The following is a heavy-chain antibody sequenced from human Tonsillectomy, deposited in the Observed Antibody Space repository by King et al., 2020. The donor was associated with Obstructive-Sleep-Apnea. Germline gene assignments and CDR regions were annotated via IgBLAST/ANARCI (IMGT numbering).Heavy chain of an antibody. CDR1: GGSISSYY. V-gene: IGHV4-59*08. CDR3: ARLYDYDSSGYYFDS. CDR2: IYYSGRT. D-gene: IGHD3-22*01. J-gene: IGHJ4*02. Sequence: QLQESGPGLVKPSETLSLTCTVSGGSISSYYWSWIRQPPGKGLEWIGYIYYSGRTNYNPSLKSRVTISIDKSKNQFSLKLSSVTAADTAVYYCARLYDYDSSGYYFDSWGQGTLVSVSS.